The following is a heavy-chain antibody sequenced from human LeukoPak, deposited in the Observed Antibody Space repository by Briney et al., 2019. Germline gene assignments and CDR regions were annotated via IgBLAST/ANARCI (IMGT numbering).Heavy chain of an antibody. CDR1: GGSISSSSYY. V-gene: IGHV4-39*07. D-gene: IGHD2-15*01. CDR3: ARDPSRSCAGGNCFSS. CDR2: IYYSGST. J-gene: IGHJ5*02. Sequence: PSETLSLTCTVSGGSISSSSYYWGWIRQPPGKGLEWIGSIYYSGSTYYNPSLKSRVTISVATSTNQFSLNVRSVSAADTAVYYCARDPSRSCAGGNCFSSWGQGTLVIVSS.